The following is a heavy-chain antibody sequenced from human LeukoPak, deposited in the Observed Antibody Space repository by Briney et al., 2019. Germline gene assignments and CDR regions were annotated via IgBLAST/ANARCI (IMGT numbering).Heavy chain of an antibody. CDR3: ARPQVARHGADDDAFDI. CDR2: IYPGDSDT. V-gene: IGHV5-51*01. Sequence: PGESLKISCKGSGYSFTSYWIGWVRQMPGKGLEWMGIIYPGDSDTRYSPSFQGQVTISADKSISTAYLQWSSLKASDTAMYYCARPQVARHGADDDAFDIWGQGTMVTVSS. D-gene: IGHD2-15*01. CDR1: GYSFTSYW. J-gene: IGHJ3*02.